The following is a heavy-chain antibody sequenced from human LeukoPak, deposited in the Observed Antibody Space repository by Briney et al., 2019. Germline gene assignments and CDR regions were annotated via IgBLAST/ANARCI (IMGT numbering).Heavy chain of an antibody. CDR2: IWYDGSNK. CDR3: ARVEAAAGYYYYGMDV. V-gene: IGHV3-33*01. D-gene: IGHD6-13*01. CDR1: GFTFSSYG. Sequence: GGSLRLSCAASGFTFSSYGMHWVRQAPGKGLEWVAVIWYDGSNKHYADSVKGRFTISRDNSKNTLYLQMNSLRAEDTAVYYCARVEAAAGYYYYGMDVWGKGTTVTVSS. J-gene: IGHJ6*04.